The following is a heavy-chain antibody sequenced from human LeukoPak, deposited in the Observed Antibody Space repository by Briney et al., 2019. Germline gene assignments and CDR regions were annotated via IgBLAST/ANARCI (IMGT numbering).Heavy chain of an antibody. Sequence: PSETLSLTCTGSGGSITSSTYYWAWIRQSPGKGLEWIGNVYYSGSTYYNPSLKSRVTISVDTSKNQFSLNLTSTTAADTALYFCARQFRAFDIWGPGTMVTVSS. J-gene: IGHJ3*02. CDR1: GGSITSSTYY. CDR2: VYYSGST. CDR3: ARQFRAFDI. V-gene: IGHV4-39*01.